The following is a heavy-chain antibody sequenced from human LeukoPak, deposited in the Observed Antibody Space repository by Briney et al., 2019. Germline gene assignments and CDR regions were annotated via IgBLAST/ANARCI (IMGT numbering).Heavy chain of an antibody. J-gene: IGHJ4*02. CDR1: GGSFSGYY. D-gene: IGHD2-8*01. CDR3: ARMKSAPYYFDY. Sequence: SETLSLTCAVYGGSFSGYYWRWIRPPPGKGLEWIGEINHSGSTNYNPSLKSRVTISVDTSKNQFSLKLSSVTAADTAVYYCARMKSAPYYFDYWGQGTLVTVSS. V-gene: IGHV4-34*01. CDR2: INHSGST.